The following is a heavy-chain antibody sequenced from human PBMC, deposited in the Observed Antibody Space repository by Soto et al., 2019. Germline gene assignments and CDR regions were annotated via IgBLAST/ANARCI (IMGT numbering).Heavy chain of an antibody. CDR3: ARSTRSSADY. Sequence: EVKVEGSGGTWVQPGGSLRLSCEVSGFTFSAYWMSWVRQAPGKGLEWVAHIKPDGSEEFYGDSVRGRFTVSRDNAKKSMYLQMTSLRAEDTALYFCARSTRSSADYWGQGTLVAVSS. J-gene: IGHJ4*02. V-gene: IGHV3-7*05. CDR2: IKPDGSEE. CDR1: GFTFSAYW. D-gene: IGHD2-2*01.